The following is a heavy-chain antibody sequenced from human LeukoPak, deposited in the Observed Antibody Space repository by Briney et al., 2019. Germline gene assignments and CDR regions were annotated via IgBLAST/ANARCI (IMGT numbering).Heavy chain of an antibody. CDR1: GGSMSSYY. CDR2: IFYSGST. D-gene: IGHD3-3*01. V-gene: IGHV4-59*08. CDR3: ARSSSGYYTFDY. J-gene: IGHJ4*02. Sequence: SETLSLTCTVSGGSMSSYYWSWIRQPPGKGLEWIGYIFYSGSTEYNPSLKTPITISVDTSKNQFSLKLSSVTAADTAVYYCARSSSGYYTFDYWGQGTLVTVSS.